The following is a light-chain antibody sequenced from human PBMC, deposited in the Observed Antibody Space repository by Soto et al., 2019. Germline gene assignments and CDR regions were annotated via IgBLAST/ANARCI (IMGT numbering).Light chain of an antibody. Sequence: EIVLTQSPATLSLSPGERATLSCRASQSVSSYLAWYQQKPGQAPRLLIYDASNRATGIPARFSGSGSGTVFTLIISSQEAEDVAVYYYQPRRGGYTFGQGTKLEIK. CDR3: QPRRGGYT. J-gene: IGKJ2*01. V-gene: IGKV3-11*01. CDR1: QSVSSY. CDR2: DAS.